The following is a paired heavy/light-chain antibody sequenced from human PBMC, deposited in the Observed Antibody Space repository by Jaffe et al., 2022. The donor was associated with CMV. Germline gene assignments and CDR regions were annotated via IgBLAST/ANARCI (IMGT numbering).Heavy chain of an antibody. V-gene: IGHV3-49*04. CDR3: TTSLWLQGRRRLIFDP. Sequence: EVQLLESGGGLVQPGRSLRLSCTTSGFSFGDYLMTWVRQTPGKGLEWVASIRTNTYGGTTEYAPSVKDRFAISRDDSKSIAYLQMNSLKTEDTAIYYCTTSLWLQGRRRLIFDPWGQGTLVTVSS. CDR1: GFSFGDYL. D-gene: IGHD2-21*01. CDR2: IRTNTYGGTT. J-gene: IGHJ5*02.
Light chain of an antibody. CDR3: QQRINWPST. CDR2: DTS. J-gene: IGKJ4*01. V-gene: IGKV3-11*01. Sequence: EIVLTQSPATLSLSPGERATLSCRASQSISDQLAWYQQKPGQPPRLLMYDTSNRVIGLPARFSGSGSGTDFTLTISSLEPEDFAVYYCQQRINWPSTFGGGTKVEI. CDR1: QSISDQ.